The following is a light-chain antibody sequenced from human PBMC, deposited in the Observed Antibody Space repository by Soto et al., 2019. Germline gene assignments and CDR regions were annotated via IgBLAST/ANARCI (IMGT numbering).Light chain of an antibody. CDR1: QSISSY. CDR2: AAS. J-gene: IGKJ1*01. V-gene: IGKV1-39*01. CDR3: QRSYSTPMT. Sequence: DIQMTQSPSSLSASVGDRVTITCRASQSISSYLNWYQQKPGKAPKLLIYAASSLQSGVPSRFSGSGSGTDFALTMSSLQPEEFETYYCQRSYSTPMTYGQGTKVDIK.